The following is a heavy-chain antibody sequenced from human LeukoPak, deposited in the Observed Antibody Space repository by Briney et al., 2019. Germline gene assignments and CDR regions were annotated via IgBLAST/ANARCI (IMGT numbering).Heavy chain of an antibody. CDR2: ISYDGSGK. V-gene: IGHV3-30*01. J-gene: IGHJ4*02. CDR1: GFSFSIYA. Sequence: PGGSLRLSCAASGFSFSIYAIHWVRQAPGKGLEWVAVISYDGSGKYYVDTVKGRFTISRDNSKNTLYLQMNSLTSEDTAMFYCARRNRDGYATRIDYWGQGTLVTVSS. CDR3: ARRNRDGYATRIDY. D-gene: IGHD5-24*01.